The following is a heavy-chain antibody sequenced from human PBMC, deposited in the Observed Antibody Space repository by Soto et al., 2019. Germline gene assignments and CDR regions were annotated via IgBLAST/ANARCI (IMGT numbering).Heavy chain of an antibody. D-gene: IGHD3-3*01. V-gene: IGHV3-30-3*01. CDR3: ARDKRDLRFLEWSYYFDY. CDR1: GFTFSNFP. J-gene: IGHJ4*02. CDR2: ISHDGRNK. Sequence: PGGSLRLSCAASGFTFSNFPIHWVRQAPGRGLEWVAVISHDGRNKYYADSVKGRFTISRDNSKNTLYLQLNSLRAEDTAVYYYARDKRDLRFLEWSYYFDYWGQGTLVTVSS.